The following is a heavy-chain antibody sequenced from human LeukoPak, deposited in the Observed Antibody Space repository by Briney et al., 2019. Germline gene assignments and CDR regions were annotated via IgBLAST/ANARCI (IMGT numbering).Heavy chain of an antibody. CDR1: GGSFSGYY. V-gene: IGHV4-34*01. D-gene: IGHD3-10*01. Sequence: SETLSLTCAVYGGSFSGYYWSWIRQPPGKGLEWIGEINHSGSTNDNPSLKSRVTISVDTSKNQFSLKLSSVTAADTAAYYCARSYGSGSFNWFDPWGQGTLVTVSS. J-gene: IGHJ5*02. CDR3: ARSYGSGSFNWFDP. CDR2: INHSGST.